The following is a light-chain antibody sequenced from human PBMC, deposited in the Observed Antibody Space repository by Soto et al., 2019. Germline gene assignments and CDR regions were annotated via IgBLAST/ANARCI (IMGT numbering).Light chain of an antibody. CDR2: TSS. Sequence: DIPLTQSPSSVSASEGARVPLTCRSSQGIGSYVAWYQQKPGKVPKLLIYTSSTLQSGVPSRFSGSGSGTDFTLTISNLQPEDVATYYCQKHNGDSCTFGEGTKV. CDR3: QKHNGDSCT. CDR1: QGIGSY. J-gene: IGKJ4*01. V-gene: IGKV1-27*01.